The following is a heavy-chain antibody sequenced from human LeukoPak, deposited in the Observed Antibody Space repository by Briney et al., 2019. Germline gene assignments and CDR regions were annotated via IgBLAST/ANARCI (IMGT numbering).Heavy chain of an antibody. CDR3: ARDKSSYYYGSGSYAVFDY. CDR2: IKQDGSEK. D-gene: IGHD3-10*01. CDR1: GFTFSSYW. J-gene: IGHJ4*02. V-gene: IGHV3-7*01. Sequence: GGSLRLSCAASGFTFSSYWMSWVRQAPGKGLEWVANIKQDGSEKYYVDSVKGRFTISRDNAKNSLYLQMNSLRAEDTAVYYCARDKSSYYYGSGSYAVFDYWGQGTLVTVSS.